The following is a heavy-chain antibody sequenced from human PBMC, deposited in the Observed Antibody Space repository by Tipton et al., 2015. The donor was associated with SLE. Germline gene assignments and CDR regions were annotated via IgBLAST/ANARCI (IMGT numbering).Heavy chain of an antibody. V-gene: IGHV1-18*01. D-gene: IGHD1-26*01. J-gene: IGHJ2*01. CDR3: ARVVGEKYLGYFDL. Sequence: QVQLVQSGGEVKEPGASVKVSCKASGYTFTSRSYGFSWLRQAPGQGLEWLGWITPYGGDTNHPQTYYAQRFQGRVTLTTDTSASTAYMELRSLRSDDTAVYYCARVVGEKYLGYFDLWGRGTLVTVSS. CDR2: ITPYGGDT. CDR1: GYTFTSRSYG.